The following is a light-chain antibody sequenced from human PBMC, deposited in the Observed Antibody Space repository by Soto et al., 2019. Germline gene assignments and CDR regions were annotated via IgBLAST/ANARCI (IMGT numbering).Light chain of an antibody. CDR1: QSIRSNY. J-gene: IGKJ1*01. CDR2: GAS. V-gene: IGKV3-20*01. CDR3: QQHGSSRT. Sequence: EIVLTQSTGTLSLSPGERATLSCRASQSIRSNYVAWYKQKPGQGPRRLIYGASSRATGIPARFSGSGSGTEFTLTISSLQSEEFALYYCQQHGSSRTFGQGTKVDIK.